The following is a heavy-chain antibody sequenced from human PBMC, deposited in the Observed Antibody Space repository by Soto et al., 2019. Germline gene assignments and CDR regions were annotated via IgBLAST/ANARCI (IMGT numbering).Heavy chain of an antibody. D-gene: IGHD6-19*01. CDR3: ARATYPSSGWYPGFDY. J-gene: IGHJ4*02. Sequence: PGGSLRLSCAASGVTFSSYGMHWVRQATGKGLEWVSAIGTAGDTYYPGSVKGRFTISRENAKNSLYLQMNSLRAGDTAVYYCARATYPSSGWYPGFDYWGQGTLVTVSS. CDR1: GVTFSSYG. CDR2: IGTAGDT. V-gene: IGHV3-13*01.